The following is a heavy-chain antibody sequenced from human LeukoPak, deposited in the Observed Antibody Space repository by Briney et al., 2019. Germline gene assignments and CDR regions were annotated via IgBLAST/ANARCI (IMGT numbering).Heavy chain of an antibody. D-gene: IGHD7-27*01. V-gene: IGHV4-4*02. Sequence: SGTLSLTCAVSGGSISSSHWWSWVRQPPGKGLEWIGEIYHSGSTNYNLPLKSRVTISVDTSKNQFSLKLSSVTAADTAVYYCARGLGTILDYWGQGTLVTASS. CDR1: GGSISSSHW. J-gene: IGHJ4*02. CDR3: ARGLGTILDY. CDR2: IYHSGST.